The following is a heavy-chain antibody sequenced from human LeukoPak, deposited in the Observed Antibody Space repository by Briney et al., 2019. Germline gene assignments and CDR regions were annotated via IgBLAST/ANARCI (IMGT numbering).Heavy chain of an antibody. D-gene: IGHD6-13*01. CDR1: GFTVSSNY. J-gene: IGHJ4*02. Sequence: GGSLRLSCAASGFTVSSNYMSWVRQAPGKGLEWVSVIYSGGSTYYADSVKGRFTISRDNSKNTLYLQMNSLRAEDTAVYYCARASIAAAGMGEFDYWGQGTLVTVSS. CDR3: ARASIAAAGMGEFDY. CDR2: IYSGGST. V-gene: IGHV3-66*01.